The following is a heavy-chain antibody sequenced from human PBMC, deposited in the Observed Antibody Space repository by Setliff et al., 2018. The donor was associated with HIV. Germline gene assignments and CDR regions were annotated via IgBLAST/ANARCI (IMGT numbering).Heavy chain of an antibody. CDR1: GYSFTSYL. CDR2: IHPRDSDT. CDR3: ARIPRWYYYYMDV. J-gene: IGHJ6*03. V-gene: IGHV5-51*01. Sequence: GESLKISCKGFGYSFTSYLIAWVRQTPGKGLEWMGNIHPRDSDTRYSPSFQGQVTLSADTSISTAYLQWSSLKASDTAMYYCARIPRWYYYYMDVWGKGTTVTVSS. D-gene: IGHD2-15*01.